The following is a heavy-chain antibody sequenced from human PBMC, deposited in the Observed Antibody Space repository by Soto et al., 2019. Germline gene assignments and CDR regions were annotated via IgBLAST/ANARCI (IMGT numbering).Heavy chain of an antibody. J-gene: IGHJ4*02. CDR1: GYVFTSYG. D-gene: IGHD3-3*02. CDR3: VRRMFYHFWGLYYYFDY. V-gene: IGHV1-18*01. Sequence: ASVKVSCKASGYVFTSYGISWVRQAPGQGLEWMGWIRPYNGDTKYSQKFEGRVTMTSDTSTTTAYMELRSLRSDDTAVYYCVRRMFYHFWGLYYYFDYWGQGALVTVSS. CDR2: IRPYNGDT.